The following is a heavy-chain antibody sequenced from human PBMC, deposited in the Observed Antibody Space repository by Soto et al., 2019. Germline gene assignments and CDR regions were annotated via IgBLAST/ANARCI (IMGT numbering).Heavy chain of an antibody. CDR2: ISSSSSTI. D-gene: IGHD3-22*01. V-gene: IGHV3-48*02. J-gene: IGHJ6*02. CDR3: ARAISLYDSSGYYYYYYGMDV. CDR1: GFTFSSYS. Sequence: GGSLRLSCAASGFTFSSYSMNWVRQAPGKGLEWVSYISSSSSTIYYADSVKGRFTISRDNAKNSLYLQMNSLRDEDTAVYYCARAISLYDSSGYYYYYYGMDVWGQGTTVTVSS.